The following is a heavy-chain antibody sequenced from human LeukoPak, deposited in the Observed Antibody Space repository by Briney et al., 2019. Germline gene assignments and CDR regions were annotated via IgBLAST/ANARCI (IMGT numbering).Heavy chain of an antibody. CDR2: ISYDGSNK. V-gene: IGHV3-30*18. J-gene: IGHJ4*02. CDR1: GFSFRSYG. Sequence: GGSLRLSCAASGFSFRSYGMHWVRQAPGKGLEWVAVISYDGSNKYYADSVKGRFTISRDNSKNTLYLQMNSLRAEDTAVYYCAKDLDPWIQLWLPDYWGQGTLVTVSS. D-gene: IGHD5-18*01. CDR3: AKDLDPWIQLWLPDY.